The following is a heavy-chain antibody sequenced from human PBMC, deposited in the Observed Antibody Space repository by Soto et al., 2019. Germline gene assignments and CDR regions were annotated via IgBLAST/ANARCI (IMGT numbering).Heavy chain of an antibody. CDR2: IIPIFGTA. Sequence: QVQLVQSGAEVKKPGSSVKVSCKASGGTFSSYAISWVRQAPGQGLEWMGGIIPIFGTANYAQQFQGRVTITADESTSKASLELSSLRSEDTAVYYCARDAVGATSPFDYWGQGTLVTVSS. J-gene: IGHJ4*02. V-gene: IGHV1-69*01. CDR3: ARDAVGATSPFDY. D-gene: IGHD1-26*01. CDR1: GGTFSSYA.